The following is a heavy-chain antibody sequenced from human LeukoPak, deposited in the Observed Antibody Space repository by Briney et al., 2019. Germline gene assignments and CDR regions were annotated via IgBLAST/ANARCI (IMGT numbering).Heavy chain of an antibody. CDR2: IYYSGST. CDR1: GVSISTYY. Sequence: PETLSLACTVSGVSISTYYWSWIRQPPGKGLEWIGYIYYSGSTNYNPSLKSRVTISVGKSKNQFSLKLSSVTAADTAVYYCARGHSYYYDSSAYYPDFDYWGQGTPVTVSS. D-gene: IGHD3-22*01. CDR3: ARGHSYYYDSSAYYPDFDY. J-gene: IGHJ4*02. V-gene: IGHV4-59*01.